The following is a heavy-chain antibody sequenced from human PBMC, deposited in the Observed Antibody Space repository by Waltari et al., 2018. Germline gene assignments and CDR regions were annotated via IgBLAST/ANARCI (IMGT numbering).Heavy chain of an antibody. CDR3: ARALYGAYYMDV. CDR1: GFTFSSYA. Sequence: QVQLVESGGGVVQPGRSLRLSCAASGFTFSSYAMHWVRQAPGKGLEWVAVIAYDGSNKYYADSVKGRFTISRDNSKNTLYLQMNSLRAEDTAVYYCARALYGAYYMDVWGKGTTVTVSS. CDR2: IAYDGSNK. J-gene: IGHJ6*03. D-gene: IGHD3-10*02. V-gene: IGHV3-30-3*01.